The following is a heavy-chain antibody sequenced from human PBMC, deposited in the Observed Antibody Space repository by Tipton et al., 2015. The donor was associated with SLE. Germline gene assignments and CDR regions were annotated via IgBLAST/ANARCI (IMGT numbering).Heavy chain of an antibody. Sequence: GSLRLFCAASGFTFSSYAMSWVRQAPGKGLEWVSAISGSGGSTYYADSVKGRFTISRDNSKNTLYLQMNSLRAEDTAVYYCAKDQAGAEYFQHWGQGTLVTVSS. D-gene: IGHD6-13*01. V-gene: IGHV3-23*01. J-gene: IGHJ1*01. CDR1: GFTFSSYA. CDR3: AKDQAGAEYFQH. CDR2: ISGSGGST.